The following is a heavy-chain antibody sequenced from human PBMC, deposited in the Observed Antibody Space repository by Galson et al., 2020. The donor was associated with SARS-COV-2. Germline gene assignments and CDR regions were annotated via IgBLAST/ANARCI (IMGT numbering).Heavy chain of an antibody. J-gene: IGHJ3*02. CDR1: GYTFTSYY. CDR3: ARSSYGYDTRHAPWIQLSNTAMVNAFDI. CDR2: INPSGGST. D-gene: IGHD5-18*01. Sequence: ASVKVSCRASGYTFTSYYMHWVRQAPGQGLEWMGIINPSGGSTSYAQKFQGRVTMTRDTSTSTVYMELSSLRSEDTAVYYCARSSYGYDTRHAPWIQLSNTAMVNAFDIWGQGTMVTVSS. V-gene: IGHV1-46*01.